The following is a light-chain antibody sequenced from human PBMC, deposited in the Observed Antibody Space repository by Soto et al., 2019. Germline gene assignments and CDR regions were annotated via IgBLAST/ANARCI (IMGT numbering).Light chain of an antibody. CDR3: LQHNNYPRT. Sequence: DIQMTQSPSSLSASVGDRVTITCRASQGISSYLAWYQQKPGKAPKLLIYAASTLQSGVPSRFSGSGSGTEFTLTISSLQPEDFATYYCLQHNNYPRTFGQGTKVDNK. CDR1: QGISSY. CDR2: AAS. V-gene: IGKV1-9*01. J-gene: IGKJ1*01.